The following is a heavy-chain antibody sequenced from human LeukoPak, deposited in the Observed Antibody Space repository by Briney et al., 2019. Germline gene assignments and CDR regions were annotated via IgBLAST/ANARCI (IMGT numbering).Heavy chain of an antibody. D-gene: IGHD4/OR15-4a*01. CDR3: AREFPLTMKGYYFDY. V-gene: IGHV1-2*04. Sequence: ASVKVSCKASGYTFTGYYMHWVRQAPGQGLEWMGWINPNSGGTNHAQKFQGWVTMTRDTSISTAYMELSRLRSDDTAVYYCAREFPLTMKGYYFDYWGQGTLVTVSS. J-gene: IGHJ4*02. CDR1: GYTFTGYY. CDR2: INPNSGGT.